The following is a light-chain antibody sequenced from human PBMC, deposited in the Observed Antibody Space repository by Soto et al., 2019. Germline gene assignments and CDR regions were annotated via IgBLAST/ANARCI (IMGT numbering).Light chain of an antibody. CDR2: GAS. CDR3: QQYGSSPPGVT. CDR1: QSVSSSY. J-gene: IGKJ5*01. V-gene: IGKV3-20*01. Sequence: EVVLTQSPVTLSLSPGERATLSCRASQSVSSSYLAWYQQKPGQPPRLLIYGASSRATGIPDRFSGSGSGTDFTLTISRLEPEDFAVYYCQQYGSSPPGVTFGQGTRLEIK.